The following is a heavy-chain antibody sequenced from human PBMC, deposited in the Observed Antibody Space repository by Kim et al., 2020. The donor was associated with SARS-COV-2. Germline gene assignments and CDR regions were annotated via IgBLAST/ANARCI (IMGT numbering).Heavy chain of an antibody. CDR1: GFTFSGSA. CDR3: IRVDV. CDR2: IRSKANSYAT. V-gene: IGHV3-73*01. Sequence: LSLTCAASGFTFSGSAMHWVRQASGKGLEWVGRIRSKANSYATAYAASVKGRFTISRDDSKYMSNLQMNSLKTEDTAGYYFIRVDVWGQETTYTVSS. J-gene: IGHJ3*01.